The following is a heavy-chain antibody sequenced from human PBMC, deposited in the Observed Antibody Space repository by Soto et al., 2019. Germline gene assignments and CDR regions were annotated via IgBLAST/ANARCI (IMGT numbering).Heavy chain of an antibody. Sequence: SETLSLTCTVSGDSINSSAYYWGWIRQPPGKGLEWIASIYYSGSTYSNPSLKSRVTISVDTSKNQFSLKLSSVTAADTAVYYCARHSRRYSYGYFDYWGQGTLVTVSS. CDR2: IYYSGST. V-gene: IGHV4-39*01. CDR1: GDSINSSAYY. CDR3: ARHSRRYSYGYFDY. D-gene: IGHD5-18*01. J-gene: IGHJ4*02.